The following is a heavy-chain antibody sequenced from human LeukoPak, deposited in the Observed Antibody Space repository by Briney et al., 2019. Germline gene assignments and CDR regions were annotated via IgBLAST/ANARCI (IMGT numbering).Heavy chain of an antibody. D-gene: IGHD4-17*01. CDR1: GFTFSSYW. J-gene: IGHJ4*02. Sequence: GGSLRLSCAASGFTFSSYWMSWVRQAPGKGLEWVANIKEDGSGKYYVDPVKGRFTISRDNAENSLYLQMHSLRAEDTAVYYCATTLTVTTGFYWGQGTLVTVSS. CDR3: ATTLTVTTGFY. V-gene: IGHV3-7*01. CDR2: IKEDGSGK.